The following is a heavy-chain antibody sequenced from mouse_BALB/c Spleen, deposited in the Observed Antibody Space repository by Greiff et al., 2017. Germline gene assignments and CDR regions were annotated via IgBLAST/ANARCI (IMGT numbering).Heavy chain of an antibody. CDR2: ISYSGST. J-gene: IGHJ2*01. V-gene: IGHV3-2*02. CDR3: ARGGSMITFDY. D-gene: IGHD2-4*01. CDR1: GYSITSDYA. Sequence: EVQLQQSGPGLVKPSQSLSLTCTVTGYSITSDYAWNWIRQFPGNKLEWMGYISYSGSTSYNPSLKSRISITRDTSKNQFFLQLNSVTTEDTATYYCARGGSMITFDYWGQGTTLTVSS.